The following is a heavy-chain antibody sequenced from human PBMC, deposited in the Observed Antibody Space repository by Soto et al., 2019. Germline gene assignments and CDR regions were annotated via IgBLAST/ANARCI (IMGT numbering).Heavy chain of an antibody. J-gene: IGHJ4*02. V-gene: IGHV1-18*01. CDR2: ISAYNGNT. CDR1: GYPFTSYG. CDR3: AITPAIDPVHFDY. D-gene: IGHD1-20*01. Sequence: QVQLVQSGAEVKKPGASVKVSCKASGYPFTSYGISWVRHAPGQGLEWLGWISAYNGNTNYAKKLQGRVTMTTDTSTSTAYMELRSLRSDDTAVYSCAITPAIDPVHFDYWGQGTLVTVSS.